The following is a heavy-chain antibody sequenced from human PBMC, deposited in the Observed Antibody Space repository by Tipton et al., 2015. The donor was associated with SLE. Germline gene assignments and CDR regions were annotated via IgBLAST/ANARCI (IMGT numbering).Heavy chain of an antibody. Sequence: GLVKPSQTLSLTCFISGDSVSTNNAGWNWIRQSPSRGLEWLGRTYRESRWYKDYGGAVDGRITINADTSKNQFSLKLDSVTAADTAVYYCARGEGYYGSGSYQGWFDPWGQGTLVTVSS. D-gene: IGHD3-10*01. CDR1: GDSVSTNNAG. CDR3: ARGEGYYGSGSYQGWFDP. J-gene: IGHJ5*02. V-gene: IGHV6-1*01. CDR2: TYRESRWYK.